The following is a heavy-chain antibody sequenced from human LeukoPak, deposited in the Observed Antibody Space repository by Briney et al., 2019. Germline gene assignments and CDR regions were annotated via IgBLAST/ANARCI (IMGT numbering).Heavy chain of an antibody. V-gene: IGHV4-38-2*02. D-gene: IGHD3/OR15-3a*01. CDR1: GYSISRGYS. Sequence: SETLSLTCTVSGYSISRGYSWGWIRQPPGKGLEWIGNIYYSGNTYYNASLKSQVSISIDTSKNQFSLRLTSVTAADTAVYYCARQTGSGLFILPGGQGTLVTVSS. J-gene: IGHJ4*02. CDR2: IYYSGNT. CDR3: ARQTGSGLFILP.